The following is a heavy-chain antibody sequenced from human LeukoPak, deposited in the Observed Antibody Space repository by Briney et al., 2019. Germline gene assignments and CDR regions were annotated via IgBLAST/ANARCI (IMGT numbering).Heavy chain of an antibody. CDR3: ARDYPPD. J-gene: IGHJ4*02. V-gene: IGHV3-74*01. CDR2: VNSDGKTT. CDR1: GFTFSNSW. Sequence: GGSLRLSCVASGFTFSNSWMHWVRHAPGKGLVWVSRVNSDGKTTTYADSVKGRFTISRDNAQNTLYLQMYSLSAEDTAVYYCARDYPPDWGQGTLVTVSS.